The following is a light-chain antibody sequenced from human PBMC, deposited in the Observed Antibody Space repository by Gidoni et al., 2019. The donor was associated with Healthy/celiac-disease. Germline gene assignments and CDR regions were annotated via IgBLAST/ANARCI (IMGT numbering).Light chain of an antibody. Sequence: DIQMTQSSSTLSASVGDRVTITCRASQSISSWLAWYQQKPGKAPKLLIYKASSLASGVPSRFSGGGSGTEFTLTISSLQPDDFATYYCQQYNSYTYTFGQGTKLEIK. J-gene: IGKJ2*01. CDR1: QSISSW. CDR2: KAS. V-gene: IGKV1-5*03. CDR3: QQYNSYTYT.